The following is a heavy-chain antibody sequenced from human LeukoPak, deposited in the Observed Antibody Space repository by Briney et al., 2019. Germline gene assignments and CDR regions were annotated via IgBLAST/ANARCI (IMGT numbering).Heavy chain of an antibody. V-gene: IGHV3-30*02. Sequence: GGSLRLSCEASGFTFSSYGMHWVRQAPGKGLEWVAFIRYDGSNKYYADSVKGRFTISRDNSKNTLYLQMNSLRAEDTAVYYCAKDPRRGVGFVGATFDYWGQGTLVTVSS. D-gene: IGHD1-26*01. CDR2: IRYDGSNK. CDR3: AKDPRRGVGFVGATFDY. CDR1: GFTFSSYG. J-gene: IGHJ4*02.